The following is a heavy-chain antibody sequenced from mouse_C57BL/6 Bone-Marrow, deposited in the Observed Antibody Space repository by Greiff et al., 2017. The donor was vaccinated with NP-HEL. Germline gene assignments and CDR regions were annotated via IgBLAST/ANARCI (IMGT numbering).Heavy chain of an antibody. CDR2: IYWDDDK. CDR3: ARLITTVPWFAY. CDR1: GFSLSTSGMG. Sequence: QVTLKESGPGISQSSQTLSLTCSFSGFSLSTSGMGVSWIRQPSGKGLEWLAHIYWDDDKRYNPSLKSRLTISKDTSRNQVFLKITSVDTADTATYYCARLITTVPWFAYWGQGTLVTVSA. J-gene: IGHJ3*01. D-gene: IGHD1-1*01. V-gene: IGHV8-12*01.